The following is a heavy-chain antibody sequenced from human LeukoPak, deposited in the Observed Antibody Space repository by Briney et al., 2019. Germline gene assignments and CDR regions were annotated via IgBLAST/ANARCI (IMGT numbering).Heavy chain of an antibody. CDR2: INPNSGGT. D-gene: IGHD3-16*01. CDR3: ARDGGYYYYGMDV. J-gene: IGHJ6*02. Sequence: ASVKVSCKASGYTFTGYYMHWVRQAPGQGLEWMGWINPNSGGTNYAQKFQGRVTMTRDTSISTAYMEPSRLRSDDTAVYYCARDGGYYYYGMDVWGQGTTVTVSS. V-gene: IGHV1-2*02. CDR1: GYTFTGYY.